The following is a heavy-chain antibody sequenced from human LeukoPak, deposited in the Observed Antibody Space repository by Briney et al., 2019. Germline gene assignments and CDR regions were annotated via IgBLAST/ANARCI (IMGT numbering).Heavy chain of an antibody. J-gene: IGHJ6*02. D-gene: IGHD5-18*01. CDR1: GFTFSDYY. CDR2: ISLSGSTV. CDR3: ARDFTHTAVVIYYYGLDV. V-gene: IGHV3-11*01. Sequence: GGSLRLSCAASGFTFSDYYMSWVRQAPGKGLEWVSYISLSGSTVYYAVSVKGRFTISRDNAKNSLYLQMNSLRAEDTAVYYCARDFTHTAVVIYYYGLDVWGQGTTVTVSS.